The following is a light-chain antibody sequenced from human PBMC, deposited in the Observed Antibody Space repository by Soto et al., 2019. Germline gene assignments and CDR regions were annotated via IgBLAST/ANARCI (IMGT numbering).Light chain of an antibody. CDR2: DNN. V-gene: IGLV1-51*01. Sequence: QSVLTQPPSVSAAPRQKVTISCSGSSSNIEDNYVSWFQQLPGTAPKLLIYDNNKRPSGIPDRFSGSKSGTSATLGITGLQTGDEADYYCGTWDSSLSAVVFGGGTKVTVL. CDR1: SSNIEDNY. J-gene: IGLJ2*01. CDR3: GTWDSSLSAVV.